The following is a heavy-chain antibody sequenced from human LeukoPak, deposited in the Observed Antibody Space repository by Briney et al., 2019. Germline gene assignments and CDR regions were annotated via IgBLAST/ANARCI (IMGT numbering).Heavy chain of an antibody. CDR1: GYSFTSYG. J-gene: IGHJ3*02. D-gene: IGHD5-18*01. CDR2: ISGYNADI. Sequence: ASVKVSCKASGYSFTSYGISRVRQAPGQGLEWMGWISGYNADINYAQKLRGRVTMTTDTSTSTVYMEVRSLTSDDTAVYYCARDRGYNPDTFDIWGQGTMVTVSS. CDR3: ARDRGYNPDTFDI. V-gene: IGHV1-18*01.